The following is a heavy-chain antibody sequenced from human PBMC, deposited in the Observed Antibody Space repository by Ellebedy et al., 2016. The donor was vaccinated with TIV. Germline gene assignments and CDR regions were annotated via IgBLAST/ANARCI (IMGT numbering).Heavy chain of an antibody. V-gene: IGHV4-34*01. Sequence: SETLSLXXAVYGGSFSGYYWSWIRQPPGKGLEWIGEINHSGSTNYNPSLKSRVTISVDTSKNQFSLKLSSVTAADTAVYYCASPDYSYWGQGTLVTVSS. CDR1: GGSFSGYY. J-gene: IGHJ4*02. CDR3: ASPDYSY. CDR2: INHSGST. D-gene: IGHD2-15*01.